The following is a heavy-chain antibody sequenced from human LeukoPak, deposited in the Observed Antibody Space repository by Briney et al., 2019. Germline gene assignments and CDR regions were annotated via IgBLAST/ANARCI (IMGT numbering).Heavy chain of an antibody. D-gene: IGHD2-21*01. Sequence: GGSLRLSCAASGFTFSSYAMSWVRQAPGKGLEWVSAISGSGGSTYYADSVKGRFTISRDNSKNTLYLQMNSLRAEDTAVYYCAKGGGIPYYYGMDVWGQGTTVTVSS. CDR2: ISGSGGST. V-gene: IGHV3-23*01. CDR1: GFTFSSYA. J-gene: IGHJ6*02. CDR3: AKGGGIPYYYGMDV.